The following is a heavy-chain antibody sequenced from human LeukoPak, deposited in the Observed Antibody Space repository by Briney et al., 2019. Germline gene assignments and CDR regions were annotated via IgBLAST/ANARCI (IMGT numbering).Heavy chain of an antibody. CDR1: GFPFSGYC. D-gene: IGHD1-1*01. V-gene: IGHV3-74*01. CDR2: ITTGGTT. Sequence: GGSLRLSCAASGFPFSGYCLNWFRQVPGKGLMWVSRITTGGTTTYAASVRGRFSISRDTSKNTVYLQMNGLTAEDTAVYYWAKDWFATTDFGVWG. CDR3: AKDWFATTDFGV. J-gene: IGHJ2*01.